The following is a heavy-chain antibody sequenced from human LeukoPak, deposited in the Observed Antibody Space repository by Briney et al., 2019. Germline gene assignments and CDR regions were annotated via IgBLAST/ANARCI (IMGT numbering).Heavy chain of an antibody. CDR2: IYYSGST. V-gene: IGHV4-30-4*01. Sequence: PSETLSLTCTVSGGSISSGGYYWSWIRQPPGKGLEWIGYIYYSGSTYYNPSLKSRVTISVDTSKNQFSLKLSSVTAADTAVYYCARVDGAISMDVWGQGTTVTVSS. J-gene: IGHJ6*02. D-gene: IGHD1-26*01. CDR3: ARVDGAISMDV. CDR1: GGSISSGGYY.